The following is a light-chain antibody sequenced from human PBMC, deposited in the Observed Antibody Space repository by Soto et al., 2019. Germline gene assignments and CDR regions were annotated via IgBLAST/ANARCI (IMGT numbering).Light chain of an antibody. CDR2: DAS. V-gene: IGKV3-11*01. CDR3: QQYSDRRQFT. Sequence: EIVLTQSPATLSLSPGERATLSCRASQSVSSYLAWYQQKPGQAPRLLIYDASNRATGIPARFSGSGSGTDFTLTISSLEPEDFAVYYCQQYSDRRQFTFGPGTRV. CDR1: QSVSSY. J-gene: IGKJ3*01.